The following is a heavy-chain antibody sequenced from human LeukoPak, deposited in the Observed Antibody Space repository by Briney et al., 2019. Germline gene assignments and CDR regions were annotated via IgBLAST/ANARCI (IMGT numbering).Heavy chain of an antibody. CDR3: ARDGGGYGYYFEY. D-gene: IGHD5-12*01. V-gene: IGHV3-7*05. Sequence: GGSLRLSCAASGFTFSNYWMSWVRQAPGKGLEWVANVKQDGSEKYYVESVKGRFTISRDNAKNSLYLQMNSLRAEDTAVYYCARDGGGYGYYFEYWGQGTLVIASS. J-gene: IGHJ4*02. CDR1: GFTFSNYW. CDR2: VKQDGSEK.